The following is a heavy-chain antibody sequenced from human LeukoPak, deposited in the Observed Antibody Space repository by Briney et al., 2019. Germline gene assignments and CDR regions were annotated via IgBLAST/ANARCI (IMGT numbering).Heavy chain of an antibody. J-gene: IGHJ6*02. Sequence: GGSLTLLCSASGFNFYDARMMWLPPARGKAGVGVGYINRKADGGTPDYHAPVKGRFTISRDDPKTTLYLQMNSLKTEDTAVYYCTTLRYCSSTSCPIRQYYYYGVDVWGQGTTVTVSS. V-gene: IGHV3-15*01. CDR3: TTLRYCSSTSCPIRQYYYYGVDV. D-gene: IGHD2-2*01. CDR1: GFNFYDAR. CDR2: INRKADGGTP.